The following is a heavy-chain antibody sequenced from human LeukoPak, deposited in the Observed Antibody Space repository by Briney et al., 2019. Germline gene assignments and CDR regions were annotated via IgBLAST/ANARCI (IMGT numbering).Heavy chain of an antibody. V-gene: IGHV4-39*01. J-gene: IGHJ4*02. Sequence: PSETLSLTCTVSGGSISRTTYYWGWIRQPPGRGLEGIGGLFYGGDTYYNPSLKSRVTISADTSKNQFSLKVTSMTAADTGVYFCARGGHNYAAAYWGQGTLVTVSS. CDR2: LFYGGDT. CDR3: ARGGHNYAAAY. D-gene: IGHD5-24*01. CDR1: GGSISRTTYY.